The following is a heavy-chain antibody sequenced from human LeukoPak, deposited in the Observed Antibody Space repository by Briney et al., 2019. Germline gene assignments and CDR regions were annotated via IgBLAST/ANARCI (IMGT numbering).Heavy chain of an antibody. D-gene: IGHD6-19*01. Sequence: ASVEVSCKASGYIFTGYYIHWVRQAPGQGLEWMGWINPNSGGTNYAQKFQGRVTMTRDTSISTAYMELSRLRSDDTAVYYCARGSSGRPYYMDVWGKGTTVTVSS. CDR1: GYIFTGYY. CDR3: ARGSSGRPYYMDV. J-gene: IGHJ6*03. CDR2: INPNSGGT. V-gene: IGHV1-2*02.